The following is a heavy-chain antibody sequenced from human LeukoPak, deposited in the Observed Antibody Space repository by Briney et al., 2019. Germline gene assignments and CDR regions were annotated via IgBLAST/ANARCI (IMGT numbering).Heavy chain of an antibody. CDR1: GGSISSYS. V-gene: IGHV4-59*12. CDR3: ARVAAGIGFFQH. D-gene: IGHD6-13*01. CDR2: IYYSGNT. Sequence: PSETLSLTCTVSGGSISSYSWSWIRQPPGKGLEWIGFIYYSGNTNYNPSLKSRVTISVDKSKNQFSLKLSSVTAADTAVYYCARVAAGIGFFQHWGQGTLVTVSS. J-gene: IGHJ1*01.